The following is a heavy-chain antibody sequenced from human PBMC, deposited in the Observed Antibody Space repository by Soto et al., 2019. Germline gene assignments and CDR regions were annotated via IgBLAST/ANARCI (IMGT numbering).Heavy chain of an antibody. CDR1: TDSINSYY. V-gene: IGHV4-4*07. CDR3: ARDIVVVPAAPLDYYYGLDV. D-gene: IGHD2-2*01. Sequence: SETLSLTCTVSTDSINSYYWSWIRQPAGKGLEWIGRVYSSGSTNYNPSLKSRVTMSVDTSKNQFSLNLKSVTAADTAVYYCARDIVVVPAAPLDYYYGLDVWGQGTSVTVSS. J-gene: IGHJ6*02. CDR2: VYSSGST.